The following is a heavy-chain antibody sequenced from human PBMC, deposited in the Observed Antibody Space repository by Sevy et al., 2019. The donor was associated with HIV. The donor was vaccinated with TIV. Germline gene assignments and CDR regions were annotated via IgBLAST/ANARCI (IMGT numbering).Heavy chain of an antibody. Sequence: SGPTLVNPTQTLTLTCTFSGFSLSTSGMCVSWIRQPPGKALEWLGLIDWDDDKYYRTSLKTRLTISKDTSKNQVVLTMTNMDPVDTATYYCARIRTGIAVAEEVNYFDYWGQGTLVTVSS. J-gene: IGHJ4*02. V-gene: IGHV2-70*01. CDR3: ARIRTGIAVAEEVNYFDY. CDR2: IDWDDDK. D-gene: IGHD6-19*01. CDR1: GFSLSTSGMC.